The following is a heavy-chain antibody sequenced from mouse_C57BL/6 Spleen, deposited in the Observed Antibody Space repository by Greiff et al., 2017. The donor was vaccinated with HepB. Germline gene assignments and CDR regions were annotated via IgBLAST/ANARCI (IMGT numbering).Heavy chain of an antibody. D-gene: IGHD2-3*01. CDR3: ARYGGYYDPAY. V-gene: IGHV1-81*01. Sequence: QVQLQQSGAELARPGASVKLSCKASGYTFTSYGISWVKQRTGQGLEWIGEIYPRSGNTYYNEKFKGKATLTADKSSSTAYMALRSLTSEDSAVYFCARYGGYYDPAYWGQGTLVTVSA. CDR2: IYPRSGNT. CDR1: GYTFTSYG. J-gene: IGHJ3*01.